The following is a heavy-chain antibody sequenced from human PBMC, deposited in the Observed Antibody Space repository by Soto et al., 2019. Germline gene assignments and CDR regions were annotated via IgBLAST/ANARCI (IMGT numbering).Heavy chain of an antibody. CDR2: INAGNGNT. D-gene: IGHD3-22*01. CDR1: GYTFTSYA. Sequence: GASVKVSCKASGYTFTSYAMHWVRQAPGQRLEWMGWINAGNGNTKYSQKFQGRVTITRDTSASTAYMELSSLRSEDTAVYYCARLVVDYYDSSGYLDPWGQGTLVTVSS. J-gene: IGHJ5*02. V-gene: IGHV1-3*01. CDR3: ARLVVDYYDSSGYLDP.